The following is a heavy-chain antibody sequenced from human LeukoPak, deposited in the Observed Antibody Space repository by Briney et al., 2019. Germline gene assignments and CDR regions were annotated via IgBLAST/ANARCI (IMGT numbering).Heavy chain of an antibody. CDR1: GFTFSNFW. J-gene: IGHJ4*02. CDR2: INYVGGEK. D-gene: IGHD4-11*01. CDR3: VCDYNRDSGY. V-gene: IGHV3-7*01. Sequence: GGSLRLSCAASGFTFSNFWLSWVRQAPGKGLEWVANINYVGGEKYYVDSVRGRFTISRDNAKNSLFLQMNSLRTEDTAVYYCVCDYNRDSGYWGQGTLVTVSS.